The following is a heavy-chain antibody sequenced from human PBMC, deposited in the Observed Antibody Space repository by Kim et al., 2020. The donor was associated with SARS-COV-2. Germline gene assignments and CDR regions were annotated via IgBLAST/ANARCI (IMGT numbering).Heavy chain of an antibody. Sequence: GGSLRLSCAASGFTFDDYVMHWVRQAPGKGLEWVSGISWNSGSIGYADSVKGRFTISRDNAKNSLYLQMNSLRAEDTALYYCAKDIGYGSGSYYSSWGQG. J-gene: IGHJ1*01. D-gene: IGHD3-10*01. V-gene: IGHV3-9*01. CDR1: GFTFDDYV. CDR3: AKDIGYGSGSYYSS. CDR2: ISWNSGSI.